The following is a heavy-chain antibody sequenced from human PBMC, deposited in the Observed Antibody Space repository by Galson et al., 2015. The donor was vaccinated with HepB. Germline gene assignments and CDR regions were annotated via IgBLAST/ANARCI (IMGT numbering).Heavy chain of an antibody. CDR3: ARGPRDDYVWGSYRYRGDV. CDR1: GYTFTSHG. V-gene: IGHV1-8*01. CDR2: MNPNSGNT. J-gene: IGHJ6*02. D-gene: IGHD3-16*02. Sequence: SVKVSCKASGYTFTSHGIIWVRQATGQGLEWMGWMNPNSGNTGYAEKFKGRVTMTRDTSKSTAYMELSSLTSEDTAVYYCARGPRDDYVWGSYRYRGDVWGQGTTVTVSS.